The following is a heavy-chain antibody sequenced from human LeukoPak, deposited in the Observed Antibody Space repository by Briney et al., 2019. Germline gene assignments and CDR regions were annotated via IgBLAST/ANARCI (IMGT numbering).Heavy chain of an antibody. CDR1: GGSISSGEHH. CDR2: FDYSGST. Sequence: SETLSLTCTVSGGSISSGEHHWSWIRQHPGKGLEWIGCFDYSGSTYYNPSLKSRLTMSLDTSNNQFSLKLTSVTAADTAVYYCASQDHRGPRTSFYYWGQGTLVTVSS. V-gene: IGHV4-31*03. J-gene: IGHJ4*02. D-gene: IGHD1-14*01. CDR3: ASQDHRGPRTSFYY.